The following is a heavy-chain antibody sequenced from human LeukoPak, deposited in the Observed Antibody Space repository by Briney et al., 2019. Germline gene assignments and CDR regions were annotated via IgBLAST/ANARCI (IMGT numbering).Heavy chain of an antibody. V-gene: IGHV3-74*01. J-gene: IGHJ4*02. CDR3: ARDRKKEVGALSY. Sequence: GGSLRLSCAASGFTFSSYWMHWVRQAPGKGLVWVSRINTDGSSTSYADSVKGRFTISRDNAKNTLYLQMNSLRAEDTAVYYCARDRKKEVGALSYWGQGTLVTVSS. CDR1: GFTFSSYW. D-gene: IGHD1-26*01. CDR2: INTDGSST.